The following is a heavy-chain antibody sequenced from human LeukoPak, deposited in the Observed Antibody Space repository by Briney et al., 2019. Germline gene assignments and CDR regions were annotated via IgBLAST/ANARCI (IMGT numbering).Heavy chain of an antibody. V-gene: IGHV3-53*01. D-gene: IGHD1-1*01. CDR1: GFTVSSNY. Sequence: HPGGSLRLSCAASGFTVSSNYMTWVRQAPGKGLEWVSVIYSGGSTYYADAVKGRFTVSTDNSKNTLYLQMNSLGAEDTAVYYCASTTRGGTYYYYMDVWGKGTTVTISS. J-gene: IGHJ6*03. CDR3: ASTTRGGTYYYYMDV. CDR2: IYSGGST.